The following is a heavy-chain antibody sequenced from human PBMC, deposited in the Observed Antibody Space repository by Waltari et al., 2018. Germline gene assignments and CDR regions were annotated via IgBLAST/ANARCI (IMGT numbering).Heavy chain of an antibody. CDR1: GYTFTGYY. Sequence: QVQLVQSGAEVKKPGASVKVSCKASGYTFTGYYMPWVRQAPGQGLEWMGWINPNSGGTNYAQKFQGRVTMTRDTSISTAYMELSRLRSDDTAVYYCARVTVWQQLISPFDYWGQGTLVTVSS. CDR2: INPNSGGT. CDR3: ARVTVWQQLISPFDY. V-gene: IGHV1-2*02. J-gene: IGHJ4*02. D-gene: IGHD6-13*01.